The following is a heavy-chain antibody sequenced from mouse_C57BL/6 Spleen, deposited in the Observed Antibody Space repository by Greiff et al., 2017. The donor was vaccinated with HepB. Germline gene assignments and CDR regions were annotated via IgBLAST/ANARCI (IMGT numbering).Heavy chain of an antibody. V-gene: IGHV5-17*01. J-gene: IGHJ2*01. CDR2: ISSGSSTI. D-gene: IGHD1-1*01. CDR3: ARSGSSFYFDY. CDR1: GFTFSDYG. Sequence: EVKVVESGGGLVKPGGSLKLSCAASGFTFSDYGMHWVRQAPEKGLEWVAYISSGSSTIYYADTVKGRFTISRDNAKNTLFLQMTSLRSEDTAMYYCARSGSSFYFDYWGQGTTLTVSS.